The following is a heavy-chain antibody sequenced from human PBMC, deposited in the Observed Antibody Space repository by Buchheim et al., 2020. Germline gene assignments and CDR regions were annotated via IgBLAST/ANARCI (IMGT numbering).Heavy chain of an antibody. CDR1: GFTFSSYG. V-gene: IGHV3-30*18. Sequence: QVQLVESGGGVVQPGRSLRLSCAASGFTFSSYGMHWVRQAPGKGLEWVAVISYDGSNKYYADSVKGRFTISRDNSKKTLYLQMNSLRAEDTAVYYCAKTAGAPAYYYYGMDVWGQGTT. CDR3: AKTAGAPAYYYYGMDV. J-gene: IGHJ6*02. CDR2: ISYDGSNK. D-gene: IGHD6-13*01.